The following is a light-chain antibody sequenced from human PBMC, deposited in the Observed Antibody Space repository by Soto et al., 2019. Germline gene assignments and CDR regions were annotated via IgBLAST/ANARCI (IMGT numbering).Light chain of an antibody. Sequence: DIQLTQSPSSLSASVGDRVTSTCQASQNINNYLNWYQQQPGRAPKLLIYDASNLEAGVPSRFRRSGSGTDFTSTISRLKPEDIATYYRQQYENLPTFGRGTRLDIK. CDR1: QNINNY. CDR2: DAS. V-gene: IGKV1-33*01. CDR3: QQYENLPT. J-gene: IGKJ5*01.